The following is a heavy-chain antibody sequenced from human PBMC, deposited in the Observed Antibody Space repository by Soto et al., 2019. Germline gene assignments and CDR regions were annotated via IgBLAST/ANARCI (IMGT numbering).Heavy chain of an antibody. J-gene: IGHJ4*02. CDR1: GGTFSSYA. D-gene: IGHD3-22*01. CDR2: IIPIFGTA. CDR3: ARDPSYYYDSSGYMNY. V-gene: IGHV1-69*13. Sequence: GAPVKVSCKASGGTFSSYAISWVRQAPGQGLEWMGGIIPIFGTANYAQKFQGRVTITADESTSTAYMELSSLRSEDTAVYYCARDPSYYYDSSGYMNYWGQGTLVTVSS.